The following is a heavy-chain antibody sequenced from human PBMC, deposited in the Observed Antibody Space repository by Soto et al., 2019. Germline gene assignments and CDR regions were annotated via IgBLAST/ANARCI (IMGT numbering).Heavy chain of an antibody. CDR1: GGSISGFY. Sequence: SETLSLTCTVSGGSISGFYWSWIRQPPGKGLEWIGYIYYSGSTNYNPSLKSRVTISVDTSKNQFSLKLSSVTAAATAVYYCAIRIHTWPVTYDFDIWGQGTLVTVSS. J-gene: IGHJ4*02. CDR3: AIRIHTWPVTYDFDI. CDR2: IYYSGST. D-gene: IGHD4-4*01. V-gene: IGHV4-59*01.